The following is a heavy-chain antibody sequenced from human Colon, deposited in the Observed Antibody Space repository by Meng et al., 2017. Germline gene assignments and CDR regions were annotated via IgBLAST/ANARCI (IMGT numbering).Heavy chain of an antibody. CDR1: GDSISSNHW. J-gene: IGHJ4*02. D-gene: IGHD7-27*01. V-gene: IGHV4-4*02. CDR3: TTGTYYDH. Sequence: QVQLQESGPGLLKPSGTLSLTCAVSGDSISSNHWWSWGRQSPGKGLXWFAEIYHSGNTNYNPSLKSRATISMDKSKNQFSLNLSSVTAADTAVYYCTTGTYYDHWGQGTLVTVSS. CDR2: IYHSGNT.